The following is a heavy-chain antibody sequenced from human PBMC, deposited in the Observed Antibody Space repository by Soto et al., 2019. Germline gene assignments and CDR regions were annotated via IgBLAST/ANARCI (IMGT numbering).Heavy chain of an antibody. J-gene: IGHJ4*02. CDR1: GGSIRSGGYY. CDR2: IYYSGST. CDR3: ASLGGVIGPGFEY. D-gene: IGHD3-16*01. Sequence: SETLSLTCTFSGGSIRSGGYYWSWIRQHPGKGLEWIGYIYYSGSTYYNPSLKSRVTISVDTSKNQFSLKLSSVTAADTAVYYCASLGGVIGPGFEYWGQGTLVTVSS. V-gene: IGHV4-31*03.